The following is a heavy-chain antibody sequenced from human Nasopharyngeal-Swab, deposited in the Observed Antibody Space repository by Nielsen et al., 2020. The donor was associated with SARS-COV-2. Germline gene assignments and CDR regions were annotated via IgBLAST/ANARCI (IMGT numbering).Heavy chain of an antibody. D-gene: IGHD6-6*01. CDR1: GGSISSYY. CDR3: ARESAVSARRRWFDP. CDR2: IYTSGST. Sequence: GSLRLSCTVSGGSISSYYWSWIRQPAGKGLEWIGRIYTSGSTNYNPSLKSRVTMSVGTSKSQFSLKVSSVTAADTAVYYCARESAVSARRRWFDPWGQGTLVTVSS. V-gene: IGHV4-4*07. J-gene: IGHJ5*02.